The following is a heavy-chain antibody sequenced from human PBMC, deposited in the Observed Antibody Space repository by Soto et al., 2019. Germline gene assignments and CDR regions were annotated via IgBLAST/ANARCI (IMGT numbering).Heavy chain of an antibody. J-gene: IGHJ4*02. D-gene: IGHD3-10*01. CDR1: GGTISRSNYF. Sequence: QLQLQESGPGLVKPSETLSLTCTVSGGTISRSNYFWGWIRQPPGKGLEWIGNVYYSGSTYYNPSLRSRLTISVETSNNQFSLNLSSMTAADTAVYFCARHLRKGTSIIRGVDYWGQGILVTVSS. V-gene: IGHV4-39*01. CDR2: VYYSGST. CDR3: ARHLRKGTSIIRGVDY.